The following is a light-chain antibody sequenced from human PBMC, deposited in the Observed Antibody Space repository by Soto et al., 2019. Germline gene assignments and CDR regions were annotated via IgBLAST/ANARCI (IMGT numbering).Light chain of an antibody. J-gene: IGKJ1*01. CDR1: QSISKNY. CDR3: QQYDVSPRT. Sequence: EIVLTQSPGTLSLSPGERATLSCRTSQSISKNYLAWYQQKPGQAPRLLIYGASRRAIGIPDRFSGSGSGTDFILTISRLEPEDFAVYYCQQYDVSPRTFGQGTKVDVK. V-gene: IGKV3-20*01. CDR2: GAS.